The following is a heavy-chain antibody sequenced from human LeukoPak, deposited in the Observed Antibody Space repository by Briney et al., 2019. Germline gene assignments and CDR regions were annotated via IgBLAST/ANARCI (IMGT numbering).Heavy chain of an antibody. CDR2: ISSSGSTI. CDR1: GFTFSSYE. D-gene: IGHD2-15*01. CDR3: AREGGGLSGMDS. Sequence: GSLGLSCAASGFTFSSYEMNWVRQAPGKGLKWVSYISSSGSTIYYADSVKGRFTIPRDNAKNSLYLQMNSLRAEDTAVYYCAREGGGLSGMDSWGQGTLVTVSS. V-gene: IGHV3-48*03. J-gene: IGHJ4*02.